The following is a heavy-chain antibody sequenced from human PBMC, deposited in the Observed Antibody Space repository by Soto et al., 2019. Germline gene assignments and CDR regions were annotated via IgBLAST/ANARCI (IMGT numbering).Heavy chain of an antibody. CDR2: VSIGGST. J-gene: IGHJ4*02. CDR3: AKRCRDGGHFHX. D-gene: IGHD4-17*01. V-gene: IGHV3-23*01. Sequence: GGSLRLSCAASGFTFSSYAMGWVRQGPGKGLEWVSVVSIGGSTNYADYVRGRFNISRDNSKNKLSLQMNSMTAEDTAVYFCAKRCRDGGHFHXWGQGALVTVSX. CDR1: GFTFSSYA.